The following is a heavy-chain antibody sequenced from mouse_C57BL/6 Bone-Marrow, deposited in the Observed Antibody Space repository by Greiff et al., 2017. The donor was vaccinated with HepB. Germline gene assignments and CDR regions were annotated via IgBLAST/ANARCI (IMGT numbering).Heavy chain of an antibody. J-gene: IGHJ2*01. Sequence: EVKLQQSGPVLVKPGASVKMSCKASGYTFTDYYMNWVKQSHGKSLEWIGVINPYNGGTSYNQKFKGKATLTVDKSSSTAYMELNSLTSEDSAVYYCARSYYYGKDYWGQGTTLTVSS. CDR2: INPYNGGT. CDR3: ARSYYYGKDY. D-gene: IGHD1-1*01. V-gene: IGHV1-19*01. CDR1: GYTFTDYY.